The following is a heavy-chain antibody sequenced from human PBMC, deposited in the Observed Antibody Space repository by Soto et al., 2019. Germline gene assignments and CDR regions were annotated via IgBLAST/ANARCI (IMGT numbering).Heavy chain of an antibody. CDR3: ARDTRIAARPWFDP. D-gene: IGHD6-6*01. V-gene: IGHV1-69*13. Sequence: GASVKVSCKASGGTFSSYAISWVRQAPGQGLEWMGGIIPIFGTANYAQKFQGRVTITADESTSTAYMELSSLRSEDTAVYYCARDTRIAARPWFDPWGQGTLVTVSS. CDR2: IIPIFGTA. CDR1: GGTFSSYA. J-gene: IGHJ5*02.